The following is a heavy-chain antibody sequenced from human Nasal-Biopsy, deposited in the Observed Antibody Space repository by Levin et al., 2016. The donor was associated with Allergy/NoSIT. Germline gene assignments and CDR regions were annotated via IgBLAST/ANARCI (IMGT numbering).Heavy chain of an antibody. V-gene: IGHV3-53*01. CDR1: GFTFRNFW. CDR2: IDSGGTT. J-gene: IGHJ4*02. Sequence: GGSLRLSCAASGFTFRNFWMTWVRQAPGKGLEWISGIDSGGTTHYVDSVKGRFTLSRDTSTNTLDLQMDNMRVEDTAVYYCASHRWGMFWGQGTRVSVSS. D-gene: IGHD3-16*01. CDR3: ASHRWGMF.